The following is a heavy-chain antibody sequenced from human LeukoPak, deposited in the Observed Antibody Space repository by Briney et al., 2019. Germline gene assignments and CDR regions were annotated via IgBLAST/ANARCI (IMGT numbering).Heavy chain of an antibody. J-gene: IGHJ5*02. V-gene: IGHV4-34*01. CDR1: GGSFSGYY. CDR3: ARALTVLRFLEWLPPHNWFDP. CDR2: INHSGST. D-gene: IGHD3-3*01. Sequence: SETLSLTCAVYGGSFSGYYWSWIRQPPGKGLEWIGEINHSGSTNYNPSLKSRVTISVDTSKNQLSLKLSSVTAADTAVYYCARALTVLRFLEWLPPHNWFDPWGQGTLVTVSS.